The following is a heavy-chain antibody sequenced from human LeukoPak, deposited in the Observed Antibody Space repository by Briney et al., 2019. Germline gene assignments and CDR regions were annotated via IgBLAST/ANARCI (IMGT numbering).Heavy chain of an antibody. CDR3: AEGVGATGFDY. D-gene: IGHD1-26*01. V-gene: IGHV4-34*01. J-gene: IGHJ4*02. CDR2: INHSGST. CDR1: GGSFSGYY. Sequence: SETLSLTCAVYGGSFSGYYWSWIRQPPGKGLEWIGEINHSGSTNYNPSLKSRVTISVDTSKNQFSLKLSSVTAADTAVYSCAEGVGATGFDYWGQGTLVTVSS.